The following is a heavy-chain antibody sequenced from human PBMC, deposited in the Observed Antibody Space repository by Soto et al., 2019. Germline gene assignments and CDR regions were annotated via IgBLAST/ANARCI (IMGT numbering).Heavy chain of an antibody. CDR3: ARDLTGTFDY. CDR1: GFTVSSNY. CDR2: IYSGGST. D-gene: IGHD1-7*01. V-gene: IGHV3-53*01. Sequence: GGSLRLSCAASGFTVSSNYMSWVRQAPGKGLEWVSVIYSGGSTYYADSVKGRFTISRDNSKNTLYIQMNSLRAEDTAVYDCARDLTGTFDYWGQGTMVTVSS. J-gene: IGHJ4*02.